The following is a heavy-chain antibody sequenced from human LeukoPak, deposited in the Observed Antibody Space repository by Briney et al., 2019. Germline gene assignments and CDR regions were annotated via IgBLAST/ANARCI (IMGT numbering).Heavy chain of an antibody. D-gene: IGHD6-19*01. CDR2: IYYSGST. V-gene: IGHV4-31*03. CDR3: ARSQRAVAAPGN. Sequence: PSETLSLTCTVSGGSISSGGYYWSWIRQHPGKGLEWIGYIYYSGSTYYNPSLKSRVTISVDTSKNQFSLKLSSVTAADTAMYYCARSQRAVAAPGNWGQGTLVIVSS. CDR1: GGSISSGGYY. J-gene: IGHJ4*02.